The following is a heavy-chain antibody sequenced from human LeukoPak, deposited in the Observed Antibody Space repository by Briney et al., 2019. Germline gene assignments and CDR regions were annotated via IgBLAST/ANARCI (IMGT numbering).Heavy chain of an antibody. D-gene: IGHD2-21*02. V-gene: IGHV3-33*01. Sequence: GRSLRLSCAASGFTFSSNGMHWVRQAPGKGLEWVAVIWYDGSNKYYADSVKGRFTISRDNSKNALYLQMNSLRAEDTAVYYCARDRGGDIPFDYWGQGTLVTVSS. J-gene: IGHJ4*02. CDR2: IWYDGSNK. CDR3: ARDRGGDIPFDY. CDR1: GFTFSSNG.